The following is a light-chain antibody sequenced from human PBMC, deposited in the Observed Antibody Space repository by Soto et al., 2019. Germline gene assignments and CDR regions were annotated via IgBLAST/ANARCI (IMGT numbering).Light chain of an antibody. V-gene: IGKV3-20*01. CDR1: QTVGTTY. CDR3: QQYGSSPLT. CDR2: GAS. Sequence: EIVLTQSPGTLSLSPVERANLSCRASQTVGTTYLAWYQHKPGRAPRLLIYGASTRATGIPDRFSGSGSGTDFTLTISRLEPEDFAVYYCQQYGSSPLTFGQGTRLEIK. J-gene: IGKJ5*01.